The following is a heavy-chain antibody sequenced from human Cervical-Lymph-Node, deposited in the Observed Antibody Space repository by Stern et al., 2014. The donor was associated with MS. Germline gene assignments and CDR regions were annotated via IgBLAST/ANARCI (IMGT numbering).Heavy chain of an antibody. CDR3: ARGETPIPSSGMDV. CDR2: IVPIFWPS. CDR1: GGTFSGYA. V-gene: IGHV1-69*06. J-gene: IGHJ6*01. D-gene: IGHD3-16*01. Sequence: QVQLVQSGAEVKRPGSSVKVSCKASGGTFSGYAITWVRQAPGQGLEWMGGIVPIFWPSTYAQKFQGRVTITADKSTGTAYMELNILKSNDTAVYYCARGETPIPSSGMDVWGQGTPVTVPS.